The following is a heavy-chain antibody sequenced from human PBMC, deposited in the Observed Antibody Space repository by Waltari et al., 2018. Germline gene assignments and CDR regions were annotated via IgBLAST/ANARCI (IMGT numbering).Heavy chain of an antibody. CDR3: ARDTPGDGIDY. CDR2: VNHDGTHT. V-gene: IGHV3-74*01. CDR1: GFSFSDYW. Sequence: DVQLVESGGGIGQPGGSLRLSCVASGFSFSDYWMHWVRQDPEMGLVWVAHVNHDGTHTTYADSVKGRFTVSRDNAKNTVYLQMNSLRADDPAVYFCARDTPGDGIDYWGQGTLVTVSS. D-gene: IGHD7-27*01. J-gene: IGHJ4*02.